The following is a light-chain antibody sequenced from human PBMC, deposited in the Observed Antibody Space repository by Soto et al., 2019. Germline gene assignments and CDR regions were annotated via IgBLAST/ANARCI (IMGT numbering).Light chain of an antibody. V-gene: IGKV1-12*01. CDR2: IAS. Sequence: DIQMTQSPSSVSASVGDRVTITCRASQDINSWLTWYQQTPGKAPKVLIYIASRLQSGVPSRFSGRGSGTDFSLTISNLQPEDFATYFCQQSKTFPPTFGGGTKVDIK. CDR3: QQSKTFPPT. J-gene: IGKJ4*01. CDR1: QDINSW.